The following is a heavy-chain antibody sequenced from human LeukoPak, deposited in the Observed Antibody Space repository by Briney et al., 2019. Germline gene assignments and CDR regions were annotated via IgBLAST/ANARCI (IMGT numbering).Heavy chain of an antibody. Sequence: GESLRLSCAASGFTFSTYWMHWVRQAPGKGLVWVSRIKSDGSTNYADSVKGRFTISRDNANNTLSLQMNSLRPEDTGVYYCARAPSEIGGYYPQYFRHWGLGTLVSVSS. V-gene: IGHV3-74*01. CDR3: ARAPSEIGGYYPQYFRH. CDR2: IKSDGST. J-gene: IGHJ1*01. D-gene: IGHD3-22*01. CDR1: GFTFSTYW.